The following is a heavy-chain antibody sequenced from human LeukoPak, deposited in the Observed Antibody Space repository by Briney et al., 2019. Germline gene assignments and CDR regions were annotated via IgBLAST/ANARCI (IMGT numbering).Heavy chain of an antibody. CDR1: AYTFTGYD. J-gene: IGHJ4*02. CDR3: ASSLVRGTPVFDY. D-gene: IGHD1-26*01. V-gene: IGHV1-8*01. CDR2: MNPNSDNT. Sequence: GASVKVSCKASAYTFTGYDIHWVRQAPGQGLEWLGWMNPNSDNTGHAQRFQGRVIMTMNTSISTAYMELSSLRSDDTAMYYCASSLVRGTPVFDYWGQGTLVTVSS.